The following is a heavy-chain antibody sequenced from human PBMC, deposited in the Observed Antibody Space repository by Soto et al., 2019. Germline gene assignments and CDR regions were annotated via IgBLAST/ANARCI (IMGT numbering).Heavy chain of an antibody. Sequence: EVQLLESGGGLVQPGGSLRLSCEVSGFSFNNYAMAWVRQAPGKALEWVAHISGAGGFATYADSVKGRVTLSRDNSRNTLWLQMNNLRAEDTAVYHCAKVTAFNVAYYDHWGQGTLVTVSP. J-gene: IGHJ4*02. CDR2: ISGAGGFA. D-gene: IGHD3-16*01. CDR1: GFSFNNYA. V-gene: IGHV3-23*01. CDR3: AKVTAFNVAYYDH.